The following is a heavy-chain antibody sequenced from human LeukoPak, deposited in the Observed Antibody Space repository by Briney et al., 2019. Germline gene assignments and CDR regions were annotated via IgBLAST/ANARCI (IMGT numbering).Heavy chain of an antibody. D-gene: IGHD3-10*01. Sequence: GGSLRLSCAASGFTFSSYSMNWVRQAPGKGLEWVSSISSSSSYIYYADSVKGRFTISRDNAKNSLYLQMNSLRAEDTAVYYCAKGRITMVRGANDYWGQGTLVTVSS. J-gene: IGHJ4*01. V-gene: IGHV3-21*04. CDR2: ISSSSSYI. CDR3: AKGRITMVRGANDY. CDR1: GFTFSSYS.